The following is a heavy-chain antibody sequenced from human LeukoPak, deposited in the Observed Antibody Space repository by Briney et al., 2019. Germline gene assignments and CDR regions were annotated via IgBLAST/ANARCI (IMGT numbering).Heavy chain of an antibody. V-gene: IGHV3-9*01. CDR1: GFTFDDYA. J-gene: IGHJ6*02. D-gene: IGHD6-13*01. CDR3: AKALLDNNSSWYNYYSGMDV. CDR2: IRWNSGSI. Sequence: GGSLTLSCAASGFTFDDYAMLWVRHAPGKGLEWVSGIRWNSGSIGYADSVKGRLTISRDNAKNSLYLQMSSLRAEDTSLYYCAKALLDNNSSWYNYYSGMDVWGQGTTVTVSS.